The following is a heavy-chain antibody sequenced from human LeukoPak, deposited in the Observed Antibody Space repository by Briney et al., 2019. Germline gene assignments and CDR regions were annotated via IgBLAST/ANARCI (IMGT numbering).Heavy chain of an antibody. V-gene: IGHV4-61*02. Sequence: PSQTLFLTCTVSGGSISSGSYYWSWIRQPAGKGLEWIGRIYTSGSTNYNPSLKSRVTISVDTSKNQFSLKLSSVTAADTAVYYCARATLGYYDSWFDPWGQGTLVTVSS. CDR1: GGSISSGSYY. CDR2: IYTSGST. J-gene: IGHJ5*02. CDR3: ARATLGYYDSWFDP. D-gene: IGHD3-22*01.